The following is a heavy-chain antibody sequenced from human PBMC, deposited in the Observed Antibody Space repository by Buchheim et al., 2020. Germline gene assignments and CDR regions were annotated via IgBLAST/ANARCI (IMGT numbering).Heavy chain of an antibody. CDR3: ARGLLDSSGYYYYYYGMDV. J-gene: IGHJ6*02. D-gene: IGHD3-22*01. V-gene: IGHV3-33*01. CDR1: GFTFSSYG. Sequence: VQLVESGGGVVQPGRSLRLSCAASGFTFSSYGMHWVRQAPGKGLEWVAVIWYDGSNKYYADSVKGRFTISRDNSKKPLYLQMNSLRAEDTAVYYCARGLLDSSGYYYYYYGMDVWGQGTT. CDR2: IWYDGSNK.